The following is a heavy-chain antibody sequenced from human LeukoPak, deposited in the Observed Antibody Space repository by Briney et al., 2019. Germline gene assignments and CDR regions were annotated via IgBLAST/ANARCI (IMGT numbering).Heavy chain of an antibody. V-gene: IGHV3-30*18. CDR2: ISYDGSSK. J-gene: IGHJ6*02. CDR3: AKGGYSGYDHDGGPIFYYYYGMDV. Sequence: GGSLRLSCAASGFTFSSYGMHWVRQAPGKGLEWVAVISYDGSSKCYADSVKGRFTISRDNSKNTLYLQMNSLRAEDTAVYYCAKGGYSGYDHDGGPIFYYYYGMDVWGQGTTVTVSS. CDR1: GFTFSSYG. D-gene: IGHD5-12*01.